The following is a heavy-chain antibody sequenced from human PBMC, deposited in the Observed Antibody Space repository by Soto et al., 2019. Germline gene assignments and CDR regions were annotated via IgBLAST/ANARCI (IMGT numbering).Heavy chain of an antibody. D-gene: IGHD5-18*01. Sequence: PGGSLRLSCAASGFTFSSYAMSWVRQAPGKGLEWVSAISGSGGSTYYADSVKGRFTISRDNSKNTLYLQMNSLRAEDTAVYYCAKGGYSYGQLTYYYYYYGMDVWGQGTTVTVS. V-gene: IGHV3-23*01. CDR1: GFTFSSYA. CDR3: AKGGYSYGQLTYYYYYYGMDV. J-gene: IGHJ6*02. CDR2: ISGSGGST.